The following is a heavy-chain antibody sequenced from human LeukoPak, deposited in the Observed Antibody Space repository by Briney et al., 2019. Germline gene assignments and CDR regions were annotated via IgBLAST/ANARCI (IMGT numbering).Heavy chain of an antibody. D-gene: IGHD2-2*01. CDR2: ISASSSSI. CDR1: GFTFSSYS. Sequence: ASLRLSCAASGFTFSSYSMHWVRQAPGKGLEWVSSISASSSSIYYAHSVKGRFTISRDNAKNSLYLQMNSLRDEDTAVYYCARGCSSTSCYEEYFQHWGQGTLVTVSS. CDR3: ARGCSSTSCYEEYFQH. J-gene: IGHJ1*01. V-gene: IGHV3-21*01.